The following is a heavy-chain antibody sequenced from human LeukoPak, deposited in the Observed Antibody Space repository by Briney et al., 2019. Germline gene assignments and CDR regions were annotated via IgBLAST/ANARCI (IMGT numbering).Heavy chain of an antibody. CDR2: IYPGDSDT. D-gene: IGHD2-21*02. Sequence: PGESLKISCKGSGYNFTDYWIGWVRQMPGKGLEWMGIIYPGDSDTRYSPSFQGQVTISADKSISTAYLQWSSLKASDTAMYYCARYRVVTAIHSMLFDYWGQGTLVTVSS. CDR1: GYNFTDYW. CDR3: ARYRVVTAIHSMLFDY. V-gene: IGHV5-51*01. J-gene: IGHJ4*02.